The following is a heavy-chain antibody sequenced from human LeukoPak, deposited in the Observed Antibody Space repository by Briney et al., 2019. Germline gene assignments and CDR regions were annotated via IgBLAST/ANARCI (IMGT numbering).Heavy chain of an antibody. Sequence: GGSLRLSCAASGFTFSSYAMSWVRQAPGKGLEWVSAISGSGGSTYYADSVKGRFTISRDNSKNTLYLQMNSLRAEDTAVYYCARKWWENWFHSWGQGALVTVSS. V-gene: IGHV3-23*01. D-gene: IGHD2-15*01. CDR3: ARKWWENWFHS. CDR2: ISGSGGST. J-gene: IGHJ5*01. CDR1: GFTFSSYA.